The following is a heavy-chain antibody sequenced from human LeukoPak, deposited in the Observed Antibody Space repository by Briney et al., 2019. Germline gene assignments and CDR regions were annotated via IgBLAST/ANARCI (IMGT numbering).Heavy chain of an antibody. Sequence: GGSLRLSCAASGFTFSSYSMNWVRQAPGKGLEWVSSISSSSSYIYYADSVKGRFTISRDNAKNSLYLQMNSLRAEDTAVYYCARLNGYSSSSVDYYMDVWGKGTTVTVSS. D-gene: IGHD6-6*01. CDR2: ISSSSSYI. V-gene: IGHV3-21*01. CDR3: ARLNGYSSSSVDYYMDV. CDR1: GFTFSSYS. J-gene: IGHJ6*03.